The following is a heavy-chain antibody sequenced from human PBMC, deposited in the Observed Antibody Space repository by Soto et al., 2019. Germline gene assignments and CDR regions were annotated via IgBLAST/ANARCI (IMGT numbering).Heavy chain of an antibody. CDR2: IYHSGFT. Sequence: PSETLSLTCAVSGGYISSGGYSWSWIRQPPGKGLEWIGYIYHSGFTRYNPSLKSRVSISVDTSKNQFSLKLTSVTAADTAVYYCTTQGFGGLHGLVDVWGQGTTVTVSS. D-gene: IGHD3-10*01. CDR1: GGYISSGGYS. V-gene: IGHV4-30-2*01. J-gene: IGHJ6*02. CDR3: TTQGFGGLHGLVDV.